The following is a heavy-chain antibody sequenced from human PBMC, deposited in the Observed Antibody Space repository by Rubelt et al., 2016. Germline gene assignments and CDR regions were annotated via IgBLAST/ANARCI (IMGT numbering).Heavy chain of an antibody. CDR1: GFSFSASA. CDR3: AKDQGSPTLLYGMDV. CDR2: ISGDGGST. J-gene: IGHJ6*02. V-gene: IGHV3-23*04. Sequence: EVQLVESGGGLVQPGGSLKLSCAASGFSFSASAVHWVRQAPGKGPEWVSSISGDGGSTHYADSVKGRFTISRDNSQNTLYLQMSSLRAEDTAVYYCAKDQGSPTLLYGMDVWGQGTTVTVSS. D-gene: IGHD1-26*01.